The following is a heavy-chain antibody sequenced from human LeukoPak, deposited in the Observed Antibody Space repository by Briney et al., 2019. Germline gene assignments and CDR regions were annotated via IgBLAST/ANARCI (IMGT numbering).Heavy chain of an antibody. CDR2: ISGSGGST. J-gene: IGHJ4*02. Sequence: GGSLRLSCAASGFTFSTYAMSWVRQAPGKGLEWVSAISGSGGSTYYADSVKGRFTISRDNSKNTLYLQMNSLRAEDTAVYYCAREGGYYDFWSGSGYFDYWGQGTLVTVSS. D-gene: IGHD3-3*01. CDR1: GFTFSTYA. V-gene: IGHV3-23*01. CDR3: AREGGYYDFWSGSGYFDY.